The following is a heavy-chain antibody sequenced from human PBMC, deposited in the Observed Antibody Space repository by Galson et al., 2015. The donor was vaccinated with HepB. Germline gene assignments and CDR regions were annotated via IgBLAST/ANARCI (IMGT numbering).Heavy chain of an antibody. V-gene: IGHV1-69*04. CDR1: GGTFSSYT. CDR3: ARDQFYSSSWYCDY. J-gene: IGHJ4*02. CDR2: IIPILGIA. Sequence: SVKVSCKASGGTFSSYTISWVRQAPGQGLEWMGRIIPILGIANYAQKFQGRVTITADKSTSTAYMELSSLRSEDTAVYYCARDQFYSSSWYCDYWGQGTLVTVSS. D-gene: IGHD6-13*01.